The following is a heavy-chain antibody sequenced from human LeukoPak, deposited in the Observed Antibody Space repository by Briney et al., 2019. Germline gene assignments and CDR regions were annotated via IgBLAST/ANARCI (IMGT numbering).Heavy chain of an antibody. CDR1: GFTFSSYG. Sequence: PGRSLRLSCAASGFTFSSYGMHWVRQAPGKGLEWVAVIWYDGSNKYYADSVKGRFTISRDNSKNTLYLQMNSLRAEDTALYYCAKSSFYYDFWSGYYDNHPYFDYWGQGTLVTVSS. CDR3: AKSSFYYDFWSGYYDNHPYFDY. CDR2: IWYDGSNK. J-gene: IGHJ4*02. D-gene: IGHD3-3*01. V-gene: IGHV3-33*06.